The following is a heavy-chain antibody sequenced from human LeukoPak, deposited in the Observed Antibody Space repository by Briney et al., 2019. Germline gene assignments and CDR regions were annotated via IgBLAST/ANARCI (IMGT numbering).Heavy chain of an antibody. D-gene: IGHD4-17*01. CDR1: GYTFTSYY. Sequence: ASVKVSCKASGYTFTSYYTHWVRQAPGQGLEWMGIINPSGGSTSYAQKFQGRVTMTRDTSTSTVYMELSSLRSEDTAVYYCATQGLNYGDSFDYWGQGTLVTVSS. J-gene: IGHJ4*02. V-gene: IGHV1-46*01. CDR2: INPSGGST. CDR3: ATQGLNYGDSFDY.